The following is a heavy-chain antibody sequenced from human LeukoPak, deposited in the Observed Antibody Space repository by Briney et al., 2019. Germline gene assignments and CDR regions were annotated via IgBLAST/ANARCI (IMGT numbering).Heavy chain of an antibody. J-gene: IGHJ4*02. D-gene: IGHD6-6*01. V-gene: IGHV3-74*01. CDR3: AREDYRSSSGALH. CDR1: GFTFSSYW. CDR2: IHDDGSTT. Sequence: GGSQRLSCAASGFTFSSYWMHWVRQVPGKGLVWVSRIHDDGSTTDYADSVKGRFTISRDNAKNTLYLQMNSLRAEDTAVYYCAREDYRSSSGALHWGQGTLVTVSS.